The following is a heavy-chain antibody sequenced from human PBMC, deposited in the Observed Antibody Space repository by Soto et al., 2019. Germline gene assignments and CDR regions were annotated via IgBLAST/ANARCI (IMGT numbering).Heavy chain of an antibody. CDR2: IYSGGST. J-gene: IGHJ1*01. CDR3: ARDRIAVAGNPEYFQH. D-gene: IGHD6-19*01. V-gene: IGHV3-66*01. Sequence: GGSLRLSCAASGFTVSSNYMSWVRQAPGKGLEWVSVIYSGGSTYYADSVKGRFTISRDNSKNTLYLQMNSLRAEDTAVYYCARDRIAVAGNPEYFQHWGQGTLVTVSS. CDR1: GFTVSSNY.